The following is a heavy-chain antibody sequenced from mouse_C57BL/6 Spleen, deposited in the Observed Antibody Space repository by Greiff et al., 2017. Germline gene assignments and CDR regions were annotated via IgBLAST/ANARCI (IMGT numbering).Heavy chain of an antibody. D-gene: IGHD1-1*01. CDR1: GFNIKDYY. Sequence: EVQLQQSGAELVKPGASVKLSCTASGFNIKDYYMHWVKQRTEQGLEWIGRIDPEDGEPKYAPKFQGKATITADTSSNTAYLQLSSLTSEDTAVYYCASGGGSTLFDYWGQGTTLTVSS. CDR3: ASGGGSTLFDY. J-gene: IGHJ2*01. V-gene: IGHV14-2*01. CDR2: IDPEDGEP.